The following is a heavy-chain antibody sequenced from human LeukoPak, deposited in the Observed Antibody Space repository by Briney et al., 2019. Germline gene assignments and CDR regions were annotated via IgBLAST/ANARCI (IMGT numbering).Heavy chain of an antibody. CDR2: IRSKANSYAT. Sequence: GGSLKLSCAASGFTFSGSAMHWVRQASGKGLEWVGRIRSKANSYATAYAASVKGRFTISRDDSKNTAYLQMNSLKTEDTAVYYCASIDIVATIWVYFDYWGQGTLVTVS. CDR1: GFTFSGSA. D-gene: IGHD5-12*01. CDR3: ASIDIVATIWVYFDY. J-gene: IGHJ4*02. V-gene: IGHV3-73*01.